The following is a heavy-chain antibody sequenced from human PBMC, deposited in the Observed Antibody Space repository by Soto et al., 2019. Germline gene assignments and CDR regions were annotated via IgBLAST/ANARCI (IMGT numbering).Heavy chain of an antibody. V-gene: IGHV2-70*11. J-gene: IGHJ3*01. CDR3: ARISFRIPGSPEAYAFDF. CDR2: IDWDDDK. CDR1: GFSLSTSGMC. Sequence: GSGPTLVNPPQTLTLTCTFSGFSLSTSGMCVSWIRQPPGKALEWLARIDWDDDKYYSTSLKTRLTISRDTSKNQVVLTMTNMDPVDTATYYCARISFRIPGSPEAYAFDFWGQGTMVTVSS. D-gene: IGHD2-15*01.